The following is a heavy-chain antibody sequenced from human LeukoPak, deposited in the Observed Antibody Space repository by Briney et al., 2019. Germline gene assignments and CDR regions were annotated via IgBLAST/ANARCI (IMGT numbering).Heavy chain of an antibody. J-gene: IGHJ5*02. Sequence: GGSLRLSCAASGFTFSSYDMSWVRQAPGKGLEWVSAFSGSGGSTYYADSAKGRFTISRDNSKNTLYLQMNSLRAEDTAVYYCAKAHRAAAGIFRNWFDPWGQGTLVTVSS. V-gene: IGHV3-23*01. D-gene: IGHD6-13*01. CDR1: GFTFSSYD. CDR3: AKAHRAAAGIFRNWFDP. CDR2: FSGSGGST.